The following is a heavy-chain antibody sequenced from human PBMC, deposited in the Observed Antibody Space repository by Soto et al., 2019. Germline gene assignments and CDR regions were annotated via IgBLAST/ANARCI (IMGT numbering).Heavy chain of an antibody. V-gene: IGHV1-69*06. J-gene: IGHJ4*02. CDR1: GGTFSNYV. CDR3: ARDMTRTVVPYFDF. D-gene: IGHD1-7*01. Sequence: GASVKVSCKASGGTFSNYVVNWVRQAPGQELEWMGRIIPISGAANYAQKFQGRVTITADKSTSTSYMELSSLRSEDTAVYYCARDMTRTVVPYFDFWGQGTLVTVSS. CDR2: IIPISGAA.